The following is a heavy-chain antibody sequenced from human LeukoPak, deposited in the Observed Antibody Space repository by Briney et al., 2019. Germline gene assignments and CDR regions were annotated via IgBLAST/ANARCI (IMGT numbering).Heavy chain of an antibody. Sequence: VASVKVSCKASGYTFSNYGISWVRQAPGQGLEWMGWISSYNDNTNYAQKLQGRVTMTTDTSTSTAYMELSSLRSEDTAVYYCARDSIHSSSWYGTYYYYMNVWGKGTTVTVSS. V-gene: IGHV1-18*01. CDR3: ARDSIHSSSWYGTYYYYMNV. J-gene: IGHJ6*03. CDR1: GYTFSNYG. D-gene: IGHD6-13*01. CDR2: ISSYNDNT.